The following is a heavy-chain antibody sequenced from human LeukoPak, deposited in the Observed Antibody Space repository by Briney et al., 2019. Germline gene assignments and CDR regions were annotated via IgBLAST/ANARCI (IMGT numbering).Heavy chain of an antibody. CDR1: GFFFSDYW. V-gene: IGHV3-30*18. Sequence: GGSLRLSCAASGFFFSDYWMSWVRQVPGKGLEWVALISYQGNNKFYADSVKGRFTISRDNSQNTLSLQMNNLITEDTAVYYCAKSGGPRTGYYGNYFDSWGQGTLVTVSS. D-gene: IGHD3/OR15-3a*01. J-gene: IGHJ4*02. CDR2: ISYQGNNK. CDR3: AKSGGPRTGYYGNYFDS.